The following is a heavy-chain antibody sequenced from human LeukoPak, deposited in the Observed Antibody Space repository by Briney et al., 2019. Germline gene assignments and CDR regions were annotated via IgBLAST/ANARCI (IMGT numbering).Heavy chain of an antibody. CDR2: FDPEDGET. Sequence: ASVKVSCKVSGYTLTELSMHWVRQAPGKGLEWMGGFDPEDGETIYAQKFQGRVTMTEDTSTDTAYMELSSLRSEDTAVYYCARGAIVVVPADPWGQGTLVTVSS. D-gene: IGHD2-2*01. CDR1: GYTLTELS. V-gene: IGHV1-24*01. J-gene: IGHJ5*02. CDR3: ARGAIVVVPADP.